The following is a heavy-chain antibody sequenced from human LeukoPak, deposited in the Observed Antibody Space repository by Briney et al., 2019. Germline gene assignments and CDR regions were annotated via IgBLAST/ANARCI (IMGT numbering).Heavy chain of an antibody. CDR3: ARHGGGRIFDI. Sequence: SETLSLTCTVSGGSISRYYWSWIRQPPGKGLEWIGYIYYSGSTNYNPSLKSRVTISVDTSKNQFSLKLSSVTAADTAVYYCARHGGGRIFDIWGQGTMVTVSS. D-gene: IGHD2-15*01. CDR1: GGSISRYY. CDR2: IYYSGST. J-gene: IGHJ3*02. V-gene: IGHV4-59*01.